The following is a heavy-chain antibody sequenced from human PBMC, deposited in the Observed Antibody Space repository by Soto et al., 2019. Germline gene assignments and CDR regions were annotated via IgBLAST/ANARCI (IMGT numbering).Heavy chain of an antibody. CDR2: IYHSGST. D-gene: IGHD1-1*01. J-gene: IGHJ5*01. V-gene: IGHV4-4*02. Sequence: SETLSLTCAVSSGSISSSNWWSWVRQPPGKGLEWIGEIYHSGSTNYNPSLKSRVTISVDKSKNQFSLKLSSVTAADTAVYYCARGNCLYGPLLNYNWFAFWGQGTLVT. CDR3: ARGNCLYGPLLNYNWFAF. CDR1: SGSISSSNW.